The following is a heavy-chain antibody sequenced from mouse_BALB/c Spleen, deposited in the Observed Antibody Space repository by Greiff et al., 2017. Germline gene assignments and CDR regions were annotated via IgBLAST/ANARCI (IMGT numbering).Heavy chain of an antibody. V-gene: IGHV1S81*02. Sequence: QVQLQQPGAELVKPGASVKLSCKASGYTFTSYWMHWVKQRPGQGLEWIGEINPSNGRTNYNEKFKSKATLTVDKSSSTAYMQLSSLTSEDSAVYYCARGSYGSSYAMDYWGQGTSVTVSS. CDR1: GYTFTSYW. J-gene: IGHJ4*01. D-gene: IGHD1-1*01. CDR3: ARGSYGSSYAMDY. CDR2: INPSNGRT.